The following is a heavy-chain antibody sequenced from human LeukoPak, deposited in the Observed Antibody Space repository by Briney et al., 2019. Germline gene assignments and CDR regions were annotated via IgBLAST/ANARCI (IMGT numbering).Heavy chain of an antibody. CDR1: GGSISSGGYS. V-gene: IGHV4-30-2*01. CDR2: IYHSGNT. J-gene: IGHJ4*02. CDR3: ARGTYCGGDCYSSPSFDY. D-gene: IGHD2-21*02. Sequence: PSQTLSLTCAVSGGSISSGGYSWSWIRQPPGKGLEWIGYIYHSGNTYYNPSLKSRVTISVDRSKNQFSLKLSSVTAADTAVYYCARGTYCGGDCYSSPSFDYWGQGTLVTVSS.